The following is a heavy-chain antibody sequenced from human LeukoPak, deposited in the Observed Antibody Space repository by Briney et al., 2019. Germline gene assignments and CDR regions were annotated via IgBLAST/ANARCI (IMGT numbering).Heavy chain of an antibody. CDR1: GYTFTSYG. CDR2: ISAYNGNT. Sequence: ASVKVSCKASGYTFTSYGISWVRQAPGQGLEWMGWISAYNGNTNYAQKLQGRVTMTTDTSTSTAYMELRSLRSDDTAVYYCARDVGGSYTLNWFDPWGQGTLVTVSS. D-gene: IGHD1-26*01. CDR3: ARDVGGSYTLNWFDP. V-gene: IGHV1-18*01. J-gene: IGHJ5*02.